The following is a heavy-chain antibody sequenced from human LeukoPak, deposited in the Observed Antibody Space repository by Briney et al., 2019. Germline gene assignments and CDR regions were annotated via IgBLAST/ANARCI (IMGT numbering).Heavy chain of an antibody. D-gene: IGHD4-17*01. CDR3: AKTETTVWNYFDS. J-gene: IGHJ4*02. CDR1: GFTFTHYA. CDR2: ISGTDTRT. V-gene: IGHV3-23*01. Sequence: GGSLRLSCEPSGFTFTHYAMGWVRQAPGKGVEWVSGISGTDTRTYYADSVRGRFTISRDDSKNTLFLQMNRLRADDTAFYYCAKTETTVWNYFDSWGQGTLVSVSS.